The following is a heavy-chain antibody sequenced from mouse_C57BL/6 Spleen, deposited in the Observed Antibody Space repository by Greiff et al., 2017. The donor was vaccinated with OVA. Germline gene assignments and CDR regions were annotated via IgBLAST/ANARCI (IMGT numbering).Heavy chain of an antibody. CDR1: GYTFTDYY. V-gene: IGHV1-19*01. J-gene: IGHJ3*01. D-gene: IGHD1-1*02. CDR3: ARGVDGPAWFAY. CDR2: INPYNGGT. Sequence: EVQLQQSGPVLVKPGASVKMSCKASGYTFTDYYMNWVKQSHGKSLEWIGVINPYNGGTSYNQKFKGKATLTVDKSSSTAYMELNSLTSEDSAVYYCARGVDGPAWFAYWGQGTLVTVSA.